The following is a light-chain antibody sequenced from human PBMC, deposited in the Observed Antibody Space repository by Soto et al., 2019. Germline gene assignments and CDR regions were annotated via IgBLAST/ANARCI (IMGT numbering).Light chain of an antibody. CDR3: QQRSNWPPLT. V-gene: IGKV3-11*01. CDR2: HAS. J-gene: IGKJ4*01. Sequence: EIVLTQSPATLSLSPGERATLSCRASQSVSSYLAWYPQKPGQAPRLLIYHASNRATGIPARFSGSGSGTDFTLTISSLEPEDFAVYYCQQRSNWPPLTFGGGTKVEIK. CDR1: QSVSSY.